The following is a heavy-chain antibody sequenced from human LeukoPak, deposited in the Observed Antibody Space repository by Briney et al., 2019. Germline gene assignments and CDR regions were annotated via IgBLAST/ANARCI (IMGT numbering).Heavy chain of an antibody. V-gene: IGHV4-34*01. CDR2: INHSGST. D-gene: IGHD3-16*02. CDR1: GRSLNGYY. J-gene: IGHJ4*02. Sequence: SETLSLTCALYGRSLNGYYWSWIRHPPGEGLEWIGEINHSGSTTYRPSPKRRVTLSVETPKNQFSLRVRAVNPADTSVYSCGRRTFGGVIAYWGQGTLVTVSS. CDR3: GRRTFGGVIAY.